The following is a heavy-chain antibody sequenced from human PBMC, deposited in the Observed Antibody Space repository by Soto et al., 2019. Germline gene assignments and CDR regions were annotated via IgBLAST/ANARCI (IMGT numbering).Heavy chain of an antibody. CDR2: IYHSGST. D-gene: IGHD3-16*02. J-gene: IGHJ4*02. Sequence: QVQLQESGPGLVKPSGTLSLTCAVSGGSISSTNWWSWVRQPPGKGLEWIGEIYHSGSTNYNPSLTHRVTISVDKAKNHFSRTRCSVTAADTAVYYCAGDLSTLSPLDYWGQGTLVTVSS. V-gene: IGHV4-4*02. CDR3: AGDLSTLSPLDY. CDR1: GGSISSTNW.